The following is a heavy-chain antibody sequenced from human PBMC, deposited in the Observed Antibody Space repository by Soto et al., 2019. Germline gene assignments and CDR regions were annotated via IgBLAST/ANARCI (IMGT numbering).Heavy chain of an antibody. CDR1: GFTFSSYG. Sequence: LRLSCAASGFTFSSYGMHWVRQAPGKGLEWVAVISYDGSNKYYADSVKGRFTISRDNSKNTLYLQMNSLRAEDTAVYYCAKDAAMDGYYYYGMDVWGQGTTVTVSS. V-gene: IGHV3-30*18. CDR2: ISYDGSNK. CDR3: AKDAAMDGYYYYGMDV. J-gene: IGHJ6*02. D-gene: IGHD5-18*01.